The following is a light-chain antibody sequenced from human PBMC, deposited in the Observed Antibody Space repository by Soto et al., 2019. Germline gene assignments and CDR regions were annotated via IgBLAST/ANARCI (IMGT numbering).Light chain of an antibody. V-gene: IGKV3-11*01. CDR3: QQRSNFMYT. Sequence: EIVLTQSPATLSLSPGERVTLSCRASQSVSSFLAWYQQQPGQAPRLLIYDASNRATGIPARFSGSGSGTDFTLTISSLEPEGFAVYYCQQRSNFMYTFGQGTKLELK. CDR2: DAS. J-gene: IGKJ2*01. CDR1: QSVSSF.